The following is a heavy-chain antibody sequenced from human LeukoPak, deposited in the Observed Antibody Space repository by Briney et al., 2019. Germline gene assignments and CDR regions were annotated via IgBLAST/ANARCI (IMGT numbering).Heavy chain of an antibody. D-gene: IGHD1-26*01. CDR3: ARRRGDYYESDY. J-gene: IGHJ4*02. CDR1: GYSFTSYG. Sequence: GASVKVSCKASGYSFTSYGISWVRQAPGQGLEWMGWISVYNGNTNYAQNLQGRVTMTTDTSTNTAYMELRSLRSDDTAVYYCARRRGDYYESDYWGQGTLVTVSS. V-gene: IGHV1-18*01. CDR2: ISVYNGNT.